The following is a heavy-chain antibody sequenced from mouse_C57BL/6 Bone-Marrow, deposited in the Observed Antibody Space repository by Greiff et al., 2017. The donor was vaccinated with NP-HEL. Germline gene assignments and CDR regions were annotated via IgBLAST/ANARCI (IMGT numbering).Heavy chain of an antibody. CDR3: ARIYYDYVKDYFDY. CDR1: GFNIKDYS. J-gene: IGHJ2*01. CDR2: IDPEDGET. V-gene: IGHV14-2*01. Sequence: VQLKESGAELVKPGASVKLSCTASGFNIKDYSLHWVKQRTAQGLEWIGRIDPEDGETKYAPQFQGKATITADTSSNTAYLQLSSLTSEDTAVYYCARIYYDYVKDYFDYWGQGTTRTVSS. D-gene: IGHD2-4*01.